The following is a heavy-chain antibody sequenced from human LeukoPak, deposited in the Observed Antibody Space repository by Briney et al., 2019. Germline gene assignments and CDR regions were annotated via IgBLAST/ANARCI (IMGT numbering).Heavy chain of an antibody. D-gene: IGHD3-22*01. CDR2: IYYSGST. CDR1: GGSISTYY. J-gene: IGHJ4*02. V-gene: IGHV4-59*12. Sequence: SETLSLTCTVSGGSISTYYWSWIRQPPGKGLEWIGYIYYSGSTNYNPSLKSRVTISVDTSKNQFSLKLSSVTAADTAVYYCASVYDSSGYYPFWGQGTLVTVSS. CDR3: ASVYDSSGYYPF.